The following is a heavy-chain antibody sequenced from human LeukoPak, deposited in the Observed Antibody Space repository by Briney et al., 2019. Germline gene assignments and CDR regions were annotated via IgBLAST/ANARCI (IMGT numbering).Heavy chain of an antibody. CDR1: GYTFTGYY. CDR3: ARSDKIVGATGDY. D-gene: IGHD1-26*01. CDR2: INPDSGGT. Sequence: ASVKVSCKASGYTFTGYYMHWVRQAPGQGLEWMGWINPDSGGTNYAQKLQGRVTMTTDTSTSTAYMELRSLRSDDTAVYYCARSDKIVGATGDYWGQGTLVTVSS. V-gene: IGHV1-2*02. J-gene: IGHJ4*02.